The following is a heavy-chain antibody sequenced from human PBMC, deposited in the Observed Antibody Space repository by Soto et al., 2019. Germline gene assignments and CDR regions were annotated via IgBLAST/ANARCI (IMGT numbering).Heavy chain of an antibody. CDR3: ASGRWLQARGYYYYYGMDV. D-gene: IGHD5-12*01. V-gene: IGHV4-34*01. Sequence: PSETLSLTCAVYGGSFSGYYWSWIRQPPGKGLEWIGEINHSGSTNYNPSLKSRVTISVDTSKNQFSLKLSSVTAADTAVYYCASGRWLQARGYYYYYGMDVWGQGTTVTVSS. J-gene: IGHJ6*02. CDR1: GGSFSGYY. CDR2: INHSGST.